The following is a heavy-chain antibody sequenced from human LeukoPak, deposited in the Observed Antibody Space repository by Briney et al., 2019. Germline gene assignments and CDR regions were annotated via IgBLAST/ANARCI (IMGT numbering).Heavy chain of an antibody. CDR2: ISYDESNQ. D-gene: IGHD3-16*02. CDR1: GFTFSSYG. CDR3: AREGAIVGNAFDL. V-gene: IGHV3-30*19. Sequence: PGGSLRLSCATSGFTFSSYGMNWVRQAPGKGLEWVAMISYDESNQYYVDSVKGRFTISRDNSKKSLYLQMNGLRPDDTALYYCAREGAIVGNAFDLWGLGTMVIVSS. J-gene: IGHJ3*01.